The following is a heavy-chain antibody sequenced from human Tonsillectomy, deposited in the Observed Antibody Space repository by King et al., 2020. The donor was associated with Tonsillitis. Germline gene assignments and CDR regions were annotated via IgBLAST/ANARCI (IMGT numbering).Heavy chain of an antibody. CDR2: ISGSSSYI. D-gene: IGHD3-16*02. CDR1: GFTFSSYS. Sequence: VQLVESGGGLVKPGGSLRLSCAASGFTFSSYSMNWVRQAPGKGLEWVSSISGSSSYIYYGDSVKGRLNISRDNAKNSMYLQMNSLRAEDTAVYYCARGGFNDYVWGSYRYGDYFDYWGQGTLVTVSS. J-gene: IGHJ4*02. CDR3: ARGGFNDYVWGSYRYGDYFDY. V-gene: IGHV3-21*06.